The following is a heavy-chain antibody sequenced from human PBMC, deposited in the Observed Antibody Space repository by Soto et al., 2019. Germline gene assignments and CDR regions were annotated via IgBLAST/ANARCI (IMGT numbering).Heavy chain of an antibody. D-gene: IGHD3-10*01. Sequence: SETLSLTCTVSGGSISSSSYYWGWIRQPPGKGLEWIGSIYYSGSTYYNPSLKSRVTISVDTSKNQFSLKLSSVTAADTAVYYCAGQPTAGSYYYLGSYYYYYAMDVWGQGTTVTVSS. V-gene: IGHV4-39*01. CDR3: AGQPTAGSYYYLGSYYYYYAMDV. J-gene: IGHJ6*02. CDR1: GGSISSSSYY. CDR2: IYYSGST.